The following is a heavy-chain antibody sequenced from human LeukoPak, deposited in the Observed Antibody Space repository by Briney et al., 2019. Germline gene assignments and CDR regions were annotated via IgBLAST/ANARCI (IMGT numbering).Heavy chain of an antibody. V-gene: IGHV4-59*01. CDR1: GGSISSYY. J-gene: IGHJ4*02. CDR3: ARSSGTYRSFDY. D-gene: IGHD1-26*01. Sequence: PSETLSLTCTVSGGSISSYYWSWIRQPPGKGLEWIGYIYYSGTTDYNPSLKSRVTISVDTSNNQFSLKVSSVTAADTAVYYSARSSGTYRSFDYWGQGTLVTVSS. CDR2: IYYSGTT.